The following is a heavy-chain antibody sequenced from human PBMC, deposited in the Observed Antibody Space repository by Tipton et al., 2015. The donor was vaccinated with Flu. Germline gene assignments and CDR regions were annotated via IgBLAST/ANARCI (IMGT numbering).Heavy chain of an antibody. D-gene: IGHD1-26*01. CDR3: ARDRCSGSCHDALQM. CDR1: GDSIDSRYF. Sequence: TLSLTCTVSGDSIDSRYFWGWIRQPPGKGLEWIGNVHQTGSGYYNPSLRSRVTIAVDRPKNQFSLRLTSVTAADTAVYYCARDRCSGSCHDALQMWGQGTVVTVSS. V-gene: IGHV4-38-2*02. J-gene: IGHJ3*02. CDR2: VHQTGSG.